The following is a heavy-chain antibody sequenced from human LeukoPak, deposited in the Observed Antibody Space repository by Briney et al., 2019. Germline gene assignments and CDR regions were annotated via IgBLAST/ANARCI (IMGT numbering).Heavy chain of an antibody. Sequence: GESLKISCKGSGYSFTSYWIGWVCQMPGKGLEWMGIIYPGDSDTRYSPSFQGQVTISADKSISTAYLQWSSLKASDTAMYYCARGWFGELPPQSPFEYWGQGTLVTVSS. CDR2: IYPGDSDT. D-gene: IGHD3-10*01. CDR3: ARGWFGELPPQSPFEY. CDR1: GYSFTSYW. J-gene: IGHJ4*02. V-gene: IGHV5-51*01.